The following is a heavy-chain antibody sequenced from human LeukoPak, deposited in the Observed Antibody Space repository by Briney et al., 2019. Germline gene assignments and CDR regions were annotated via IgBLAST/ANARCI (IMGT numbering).Heavy chain of an antibody. Sequence: GGSLRLSCAASGLAFCSYAMSGGRQAPGEGVEWGSAISGSGASTYYADSVKRLFTISRDNSKITLYRQMNSLRAEDRAVYYCAKDRHGDHVYFDYWGQGNLVTGSS. V-gene: IGHV3-23*01. CDR3: AKDRHGDHVYFDY. CDR1: GLAFCSYA. CDR2: ISGSGAST. D-gene: IGHD4-17*01. J-gene: IGHJ4*01.